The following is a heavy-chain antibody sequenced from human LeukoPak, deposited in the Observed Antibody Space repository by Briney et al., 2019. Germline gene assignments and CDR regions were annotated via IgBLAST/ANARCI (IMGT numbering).Heavy chain of an antibody. Sequence: SETLSLTCTVSGGSISSSSYYWGWIRQPPGKGLEWIGSIYYSGSTYYNPSLKSRVTISVDTSKNQFSLKLSSVTAADTAVYYCARASNCSSTSCYFPYWGQGTLVTVSS. J-gene: IGHJ4*02. CDR1: GGSISSSSYY. V-gene: IGHV4-39*01. CDR3: ARASNCSSTSCYFPY. CDR2: IYYSGST. D-gene: IGHD2-2*01.